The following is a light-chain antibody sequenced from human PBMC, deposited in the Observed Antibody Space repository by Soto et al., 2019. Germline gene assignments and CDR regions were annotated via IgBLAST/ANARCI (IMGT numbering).Light chain of an antibody. V-gene: IGKV4-1*01. CDR3: QQYYNTPSYT. Sequence: DIVMTQSPDSLAVSMDERATINCKSSQSVLYSSNNKNYLAWYQQKPGQPPKLLIYWASTRESGVPDRFSGSGSGTDFTLTISSLQAEDVAVYYCQQYYNTPSYTFGQGTKLEIK. CDR1: QSVLYSSNNKNY. CDR2: WAS. J-gene: IGKJ2*01.